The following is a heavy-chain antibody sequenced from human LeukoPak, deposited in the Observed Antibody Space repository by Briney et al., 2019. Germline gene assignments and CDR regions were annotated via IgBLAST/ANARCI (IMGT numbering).Heavy chain of an antibody. J-gene: IGHJ3*01. CDR1: GFSFSSNV. Sequence: GGSLRLFSGASGFSFSSNVMIWLRQDPPGRLEGVSSIPASGGSTYYADSVKGRFTISRDNSKNSLYLQMNTLRAEDTAVYYCARSFLMYFGELLSGGFDVWGQGAMVTVSS. D-gene: IGHD3-10*01. CDR3: ARSFLMYFGELLSGGFDV. CDR2: IPASGGST. V-gene: IGHV3-23*01.